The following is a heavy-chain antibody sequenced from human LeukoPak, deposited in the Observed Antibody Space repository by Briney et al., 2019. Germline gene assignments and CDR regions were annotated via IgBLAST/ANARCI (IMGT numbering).Heavy chain of an antibody. J-gene: IGHJ4*02. V-gene: IGHV3-33*01. CDR1: GFTFSSYA. Sequence: GGSLRLSCAAPGFTFSSYAMSWVRQAPGKGLEWVAVIWYDGNNKYYADSVKGRFTISRDNSKNTLYLQMNSLRAEDTAVYYCARSTSSEYDIYHFDYWGQGTLVTVSS. D-gene: IGHD3-9*01. CDR2: IWYDGNNK. CDR3: ARSTSSEYDIYHFDY.